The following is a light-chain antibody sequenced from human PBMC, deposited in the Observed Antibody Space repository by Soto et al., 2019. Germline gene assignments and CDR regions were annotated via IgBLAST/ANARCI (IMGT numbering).Light chain of an antibody. CDR2: DAF. J-gene: IGKJ5*01. CDR1: RSLDSGQ. CDR3: QQYGDSPRT. Sequence: EIVLTQSPGTLSLSPGESATLSCRASRSLDSGQLAWYQQKVGRAPRLLIHDAFMRATGIPDRFSGSGPGTDFTLTIARLEPEDFAVYYCQQYGDSPRTFGQGTRLEIK. V-gene: IGKV3-20*01.